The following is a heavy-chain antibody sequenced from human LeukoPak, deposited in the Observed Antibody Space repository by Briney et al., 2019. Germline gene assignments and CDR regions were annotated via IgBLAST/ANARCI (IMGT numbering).Heavy chain of an antibody. J-gene: IGHJ4*02. V-gene: IGHV3-21*01. Sequence: PGGSLRLSCAASGFTFSSYSMNWVRQAPGKGLEWVSSISSSSSYIYYADSVKGRFTISRDNAKNSLYLQMNSLRAEDTAVYYCARSPLGGDILTGRPHYYFGYWGQGTLVTVSS. CDR3: ARSPLGGDILTGRPHYYFGY. CDR1: GFTFSSYS. CDR2: ISSSSSYI. D-gene: IGHD3-9*01.